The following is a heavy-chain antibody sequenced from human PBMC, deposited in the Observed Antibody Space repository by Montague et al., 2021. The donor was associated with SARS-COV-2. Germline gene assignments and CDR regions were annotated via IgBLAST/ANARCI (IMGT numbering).Heavy chain of an antibody. CDR3: ARVGSSGPGEY. V-gene: IGHV4-59*08. D-gene: IGHD3-22*01. J-gene: IGHJ4*02. CDR1: GGSLTNYF. Sequence: SETLSLTCTVSGGSLTNYFWSWIRQPPGKGLEWVGYISDGGSTKYNPSLQSRVTISVDTARNQFSLKLLSVTAADTAFYYCARVGSSGPGEYWGQGILVSVSS. CDR2: ISDGGST.